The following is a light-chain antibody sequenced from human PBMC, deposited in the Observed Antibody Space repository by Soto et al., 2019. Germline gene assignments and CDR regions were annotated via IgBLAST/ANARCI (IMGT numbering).Light chain of an antibody. CDR3: QQRSNWPALT. V-gene: IGKV3D-20*02. CDR2: GAS. J-gene: IGKJ4*01. CDR1: QHVTTTY. Sequence: IVLTQSPATLSLSPGERATLSCTASQHVTTTYIAWYQQKFGQAPRLLIYGASTRATGTPDRFTGGGFGTDFTLTISRVEPEDFAVYFCQQRSNWPALTFGGGTKVEIK.